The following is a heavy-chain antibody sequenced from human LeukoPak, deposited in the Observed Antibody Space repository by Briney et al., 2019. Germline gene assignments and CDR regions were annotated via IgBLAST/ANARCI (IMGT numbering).Heavy chain of an antibody. V-gene: IGHV1-46*01. CDR1: GYTFTSYY. CDR2: INPSGGST. CDR3: AREAMIVVVKGCHWFDP. J-gene: IGHJ5*02. Sequence: ASVKVSCKASGYTFTSYYMHWVRQAPGQGLEWMGIINPSGGSTSYAQKFQGRVTMTRDTSTSTVYMELSSLRSEDTAVYYCAREAMIVVVKGCHWFDPWGQGTLVTVSS. D-gene: IGHD3-22*01.